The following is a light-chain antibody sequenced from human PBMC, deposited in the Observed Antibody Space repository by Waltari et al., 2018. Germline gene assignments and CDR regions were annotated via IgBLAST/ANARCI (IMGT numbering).Light chain of an antibody. J-gene: IGKJ1*01. V-gene: IGKV3-20*01. CDR3: QQHGTLPAT. CDR1: QSVGSSC. CDR2: GAS. Sequence: EIVLTQSPGTASLSPGERVTLSCRASQSVGSSCLAWYQQKPGQAPRLVIYGASRRATGIPDRFSGSGSGTDFSLTISRLEPEDFAVYYWQQHGTLPATFGQGTKVEIK.